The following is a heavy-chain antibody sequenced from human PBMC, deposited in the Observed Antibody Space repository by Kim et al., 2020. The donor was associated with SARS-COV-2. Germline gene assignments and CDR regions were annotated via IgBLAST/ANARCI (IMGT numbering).Heavy chain of an antibody. CDR3: AKNKGDGSGSYYWYYYGMDV. CDR2: ISYDGSNK. D-gene: IGHD3-10*01. CDR1: GFTFSSYG. J-gene: IGHJ6*02. Sequence: GGSLRLSCAASGFTFSSYGMHWVRQAPGKGLEWVAVISYDGSNKYYADSVKGRFTISRDNSKNTLYLQMNSLRAEDTAVYYCAKNKGDGSGSYYWYYYGMDVWGQGTTVTVSS. V-gene: IGHV3-30*18.